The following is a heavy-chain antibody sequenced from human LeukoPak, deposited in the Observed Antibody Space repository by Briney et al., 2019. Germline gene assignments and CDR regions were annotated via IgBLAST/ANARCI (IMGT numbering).Heavy chain of an antibody. D-gene: IGHD2-2*01. CDR1: GGSFSGYY. J-gene: IGHJ4*02. Sequence: PSETLSLTCAVCGGSFSGYYWSWLRQPPGKGQEWIGEINHSGNTNYNPSLKSRVTISVDTSKNQFSLKLSSVTAADTAVCYCARGAVVVPAAKGFDYWGQGTLVTVSS. V-gene: IGHV4-34*01. CDR2: INHSGNT. CDR3: ARGAVVVPAAKGFDY.